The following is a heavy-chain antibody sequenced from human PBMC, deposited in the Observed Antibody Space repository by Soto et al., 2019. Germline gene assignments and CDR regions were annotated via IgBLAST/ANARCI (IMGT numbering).Heavy chain of an antibody. Sequence: GESLKISCKGSGYSFTNYWIGWVRQMPGKGLEWMGIIYPGDSHAIYSPSFQCQVTMSADKSISTAYLQWSSLKASDTAMYYCARPYSGGPNDPFDVWGQGTMVTVSS. CDR2: IYPGDSHA. CDR3: ARPYSGGPNDPFDV. J-gene: IGHJ3*01. CDR1: GYSFTNYW. D-gene: IGHD1-26*01. V-gene: IGHV5-51*01.